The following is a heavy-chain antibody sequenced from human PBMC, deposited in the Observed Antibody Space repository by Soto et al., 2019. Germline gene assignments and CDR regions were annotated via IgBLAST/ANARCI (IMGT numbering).Heavy chain of an antibody. Sequence: ESGGGLVKAGGSLRLFCTASGFTFRNYNMNWVRQAPGKGLEWVSSISTGGAYMFYADSVKGRFTISRDNAQNSLFLQIDSPRAEDTAVYYCARDIASPGGDYFDSWDQGTLVTVSS. CDR3: ARDIASPGGDYFDS. J-gene: IGHJ4*02. V-gene: IGHV3-21*06. CDR1: GFTFRNYN. D-gene: IGHD2-21*01. CDR2: ISTGGAYM.